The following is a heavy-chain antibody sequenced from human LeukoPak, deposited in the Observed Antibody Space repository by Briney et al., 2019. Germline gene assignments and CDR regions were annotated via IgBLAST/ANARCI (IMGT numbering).Heavy chain of an antibody. D-gene: IGHD1/OR15-1a*01. CDR2: MFHSGST. J-gene: IGHJ5*02. CDR1: GASISDYY. CDR3: ARDLEQNWFDP. V-gene: IGHV4-59*01. Sequence: SETLSLTCTVSGASISDYYWSWIRRSPGRGLEWIGYMFHSGSTNSNPSLKSRVTISMDTSKNQFSLKMTSLTAADTAVYYCARDLEQNWFDPWGQGTLVTVSS.